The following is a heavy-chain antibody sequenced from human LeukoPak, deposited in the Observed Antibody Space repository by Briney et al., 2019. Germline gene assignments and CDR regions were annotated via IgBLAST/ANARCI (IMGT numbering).Heavy chain of an antibody. CDR3: ATRDCSSTSCYLLGFDP. Sequence: ASVKLSCKASGYTFTGYYMRWVRQAPGQGLEWMGRINPNSGGTNYAEKFQGRVTITRDTSISTAYMELSRLRADDTAVYYCATRDCSSTSCYLLGFDPWGQGTLVTVSS. J-gene: IGHJ5*02. D-gene: IGHD2-2*01. CDR1: GYTFTGYY. CDR2: INPNSGGT. V-gene: IGHV1-2*06.